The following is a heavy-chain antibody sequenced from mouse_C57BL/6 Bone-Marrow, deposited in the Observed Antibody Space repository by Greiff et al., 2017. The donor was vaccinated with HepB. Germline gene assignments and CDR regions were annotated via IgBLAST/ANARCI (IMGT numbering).Heavy chain of an antibody. CDR3: TTLYYYERGYAMDY. CDR1: GFNINDDY. Sequence: VQLQQSGAELVRPGASVKLSCTASGFNINDDYMHWVKQRPEQGLEWIGWIDPENGDTEYASKFQGKATITADTSSNTAYLQLSSLTSEDTAVYYCTTLYYYERGYAMDYWGQGTTVTVSS. V-gene: IGHV14-4*01. D-gene: IGHD1-1*01. J-gene: IGHJ4*01. CDR2: IDPENGDT.